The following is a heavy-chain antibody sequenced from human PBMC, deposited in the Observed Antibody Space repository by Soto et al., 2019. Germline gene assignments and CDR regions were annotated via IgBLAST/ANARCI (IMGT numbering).Heavy chain of an antibody. Sequence: QVELVQSGAEVKKPGSSVKVSCKASGGNFITFAISWVRQAPGQGLEWMGEIIPISSTTKSAHKFQDRVTISADRSSSPVHQEPRSPKSEGQAIYFWAKKPGIGPIGSYGLDVRGQRTTVTVSS. CDR2: IIPISSTT. D-gene: IGHD7-27*01. J-gene: IGHJ6*02. V-gene: IGHV1-69*01. CDR3: AKKPGIGPIGSYGLDV. CDR1: GGNFITFA.